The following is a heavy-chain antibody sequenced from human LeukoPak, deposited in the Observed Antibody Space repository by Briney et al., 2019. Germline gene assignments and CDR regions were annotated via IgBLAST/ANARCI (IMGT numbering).Heavy chain of an antibody. CDR3: ARDRVAPRGPSSL. CDR1: GFTFSSYG. D-gene: IGHD6-6*01. V-gene: IGHV3-30*02. J-gene: IGHJ4*02. Sequence: GGSLRLSCAASGFTFSSYGMHWVRQAPGKGLEWVAFIRYDGSNKYYADSVKGRFTISRDNAKNSLYLQMNSLRAEDTAVYYCARDRVAPRGPSSLWGQGALVTVSS. CDR2: IRYDGSNK.